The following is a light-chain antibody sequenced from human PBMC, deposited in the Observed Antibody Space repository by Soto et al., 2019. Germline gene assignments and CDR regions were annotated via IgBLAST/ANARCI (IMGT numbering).Light chain of an antibody. CDR2: EVT. CDR1: SSDVGYYAY. V-gene: IGLV2-8*01. Sequence: QSALTQPPSSSGFPGQSVTISCTGTSSDVGYYAYVSWYQQHPGKAPKLVIYEVTKRPSGVPDRVSASKSGNTASLTVSGLRAEDEADYYCSSYAGSNNFVFGSGTKLTVL. CDR3: SSYAGSNNFV. J-gene: IGLJ1*01.